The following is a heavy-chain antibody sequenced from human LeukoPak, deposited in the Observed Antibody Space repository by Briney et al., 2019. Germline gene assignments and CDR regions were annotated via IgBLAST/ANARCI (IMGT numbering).Heavy chain of an antibody. CDR2: IKQDGSDK. D-gene: IGHD6-19*01. Sequence: GGSLRLSCAASGFTFSCYWMSWVRQAPGKGLEWVANIKQDGSDKYYVDSVKGRFTISRDNPKNSLYLQMNSLRAEDTAVYYCALPRGASGWDPFDYWGQGTLVTVSS. V-gene: IGHV3-7*01. CDR3: ALPRGASGWDPFDY. CDR1: GFTFSCYW. J-gene: IGHJ4*02.